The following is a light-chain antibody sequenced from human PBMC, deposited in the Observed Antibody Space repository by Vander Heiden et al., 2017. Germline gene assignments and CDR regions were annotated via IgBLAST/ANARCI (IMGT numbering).Light chain of an antibody. CDR1: QSVLYSSNNKNY. CDR2: WAS. J-gene: IGKJ1*01. V-gene: IGKV4-1*01. Sequence: DIVMTQSPDSVAVSLGERATINCKSSQSVLYSSNNKNYLAWYQQKPGQPPKLLISWASTRESGVPDRFSGSGSGTDFTLTISSLQAEDVAVYYCQQYYSTPSWPFGQGTKVEIK. CDR3: QQYYSTPSWP.